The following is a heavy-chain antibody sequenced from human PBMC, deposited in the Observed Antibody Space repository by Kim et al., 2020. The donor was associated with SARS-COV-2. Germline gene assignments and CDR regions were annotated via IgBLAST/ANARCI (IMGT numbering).Heavy chain of an antibody. Sequence: ASVKVSCKASGYIFTAYYIHWVRQAPGQGLEWMGLINPNSGDTNYAQKFQGRVTMTRDTSISTAYMELRRLRSDDTAMYYCAGGSNGYRIDYWGQGTLVTVSS. J-gene: IGHJ4*02. CDR1: GYIFTAYY. CDR3: AGGSNGYRIDY. V-gene: IGHV1-2*02. D-gene: IGHD5-18*01. CDR2: INPNSGDT.